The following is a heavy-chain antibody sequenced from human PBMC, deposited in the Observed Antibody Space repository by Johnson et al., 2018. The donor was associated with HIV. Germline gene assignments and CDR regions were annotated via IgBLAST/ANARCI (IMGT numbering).Heavy chain of an antibody. CDR3: ARDPFPRFYAFDI. CDR1: GFTFSSYG. J-gene: IGHJ3*02. V-gene: IGHV3-74*01. Sequence: VLLVESGGGVVQPGRSLRLSCAASGFTFSSYGMHWVRQAPGKGLEWVSRINSDGSSTSYADSVKGRFTISRDNAKNSLYLQMNSLRAEDTAVYYCARDPFPRFYAFDIWGQGTVVTVSS. CDR2: INSDGSST.